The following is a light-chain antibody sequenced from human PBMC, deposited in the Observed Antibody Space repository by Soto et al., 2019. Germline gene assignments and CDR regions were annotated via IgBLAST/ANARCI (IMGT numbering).Light chain of an antibody. CDR1: SSNIESNT. Sequence: QPVLTQPTSASGTPGQRVTISCSGSSSNIESNTVTWYQQLPGTAPKLVIYSNYDRPSGVPDRFSGSTSGTSASLVIRGLQSEDEADYYCAAWDDILNGYVFGGGTKLTVL. J-gene: IGLJ1*01. CDR3: AAWDDILNGYV. V-gene: IGLV1-44*01. CDR2: SNY.